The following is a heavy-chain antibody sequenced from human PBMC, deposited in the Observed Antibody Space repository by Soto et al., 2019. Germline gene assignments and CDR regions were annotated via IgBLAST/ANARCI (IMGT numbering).Heavy chain of an antibody. CDR2: ISSSSSTI. D-gene: IGHD6-19*01. J-gene: IGHJ4*02. Sequence: EVQLVESGGGLVQPGGSLRLSCAASGFTFSSYSMNWVRQAPGKGLEWVSYISSSSSTIYYAYSVKGRFTISRDNAKNSLYRQMNSLRAEDTAVYYCARDLEGSGWYFDYWGQGTLVTVSS. CDR1: GFTFSSYS. V-gene: IGHV3-48*01. CDR3: ARDLEGSGWYFDY.